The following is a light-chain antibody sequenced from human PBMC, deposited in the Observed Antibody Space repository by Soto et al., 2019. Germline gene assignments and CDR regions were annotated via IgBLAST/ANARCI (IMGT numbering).Light chain of an antibody. J-gene: IGLJ2*01. CDR2: DTS. CDR1: TGAVTSGHY. CDR3: LLSYSGARLVV. V-gene: IGLV7-46*01. Sequence: QAVVTQEPSLTVSPGGTVTLTCGSSTGAVTSGHYPYWFQQKPGQAPRTLIYDTSNKHSWTPARFSGSLLGGKAALTLSGAQPEDEVEYYCLLSYSGARLVVFGGGTKLTVL.